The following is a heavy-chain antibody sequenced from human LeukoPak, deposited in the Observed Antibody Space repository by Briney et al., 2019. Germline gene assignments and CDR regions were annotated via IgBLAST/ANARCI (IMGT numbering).Heavy chain of an antibody. J-gene: IGHJ3*02. Sequence: SETLSLTCTVSGGSISSYYWSWIRQPPGKGLEWIGYIYYSGSTNYNPSLKSRVTISVDTSKNQFSLKLSSVTAADTAVYYCARDFSGGVVSAFDIWGQGTMVIVSS. V-gene: IGHV4-59*12. CDR2: IYYSGST. CDR3: ARDFSGGVVSAFDI. CDR1: GGSISSYY. D-gene: IGHD3-3*01.